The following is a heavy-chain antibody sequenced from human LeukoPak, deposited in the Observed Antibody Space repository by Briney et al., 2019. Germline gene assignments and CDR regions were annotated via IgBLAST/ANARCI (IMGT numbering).Heavy chain of an antibody. CDR1: GGSISDNY. CDR2: IYYSGST. D-gene: IGHD1-1*01. V-gene: IGHV4-59*08. CDR3: AGPTGTGDY. Sequence: PSETLSLTCTVSGGSISDNYWSWIRQPPGKGLEWIGYIYYSGSTNYNPSLKSRVTISVDTSKNQFSLKLSSVTAADTAVYYCAGPTGTGDYWGQGTLVTVSS. J-gene: IGHJ4*02.